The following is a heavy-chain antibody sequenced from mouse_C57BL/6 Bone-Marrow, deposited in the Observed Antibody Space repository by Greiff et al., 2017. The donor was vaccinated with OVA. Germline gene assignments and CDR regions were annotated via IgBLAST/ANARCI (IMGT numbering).Heavy chain of an antibody. CDR2: IYPRSGNT. J-gene: IGHJ4*01. D-gene: IGHD1-3*01. V-gene: IGHV1-81*01. CDR3: ARWRKGKVPSMDY. CDR1: GYTFTSYG. Sequence: VQLKESGAELARPGASVKLSCKASGYTFTSYGISWVKQRTGQGLEWIGEIYPRSGNTYYNEKFKGKATLTADKSSSTAYMELRSLTSDDASVYFCARWRKGKVPSMDYWGQGTSVTVSS.